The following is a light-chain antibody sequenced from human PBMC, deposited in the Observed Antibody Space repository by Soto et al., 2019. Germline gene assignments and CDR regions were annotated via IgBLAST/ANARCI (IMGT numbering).Light chain of an antibody. Sequence: EIVMTQSPGTLSVSPGEGATLSCRASQSVGSNLAWYQQKPGQAPRLLTYAXXSRATGIPDRFSGSGSGTDFTLTIDGLEPEDFVVYYCQQYGYSPITFGQGTRLEIK. CDR2: AXX. CDR3: QQYGYSPIT. CDR1: QSVGSN. V-gene: IGKV3-20*01. J-gene: IGKJ5*01.